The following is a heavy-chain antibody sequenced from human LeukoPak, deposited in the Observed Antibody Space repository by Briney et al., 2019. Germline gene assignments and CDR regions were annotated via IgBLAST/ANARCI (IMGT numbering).Heavy chain of an antibody. CDR2: IRHDGSDK. V-gene: IGHV3-30*04. CDR1: GVTFSSYS. CDR3: AREKRQLLLSDVFDV. J-gene: IGHJ3*01. Sequence: GGSLRLSCAASGVTFSSYSMHWVRRAPGKGLEWVGGIRHDGSDKHYGDSVKGRFTISRDNSKNTLYLQMDSLRAEDTAVYYCAREKRQLLLSDVFDVWGRGTMVTVSS. D-gene: IGHD6-13*01.